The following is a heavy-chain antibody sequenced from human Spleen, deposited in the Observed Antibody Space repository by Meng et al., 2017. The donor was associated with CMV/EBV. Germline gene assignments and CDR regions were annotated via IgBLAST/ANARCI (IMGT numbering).Heavy chain of an antibody. CDR3: ARGIPYYDFWSGYYGMDV. CDR2: ISSSSSYI. Sequence: GESLKISCAASGFTFSSYGMHWVRQAPGKGLEWVSSISSSSSYIYYADSVKGRFTISRDNAKNSLYLQMNSLRAEDTAVYYCARGIPYYDFWSGYYGMDVWGQGTTVTVSS. J-gene: IGHJ6*02. V-gene: IGHV3-21*01. CDR1: GFTFSSYG. D-gene: IGHD3-3*01.